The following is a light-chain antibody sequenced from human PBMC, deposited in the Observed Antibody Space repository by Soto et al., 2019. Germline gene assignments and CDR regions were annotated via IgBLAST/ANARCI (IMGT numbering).Light chain of an antibody. V-gene: IGLV3-1*01. CDR2: QDN. J-gene: IGLJ3*02. CDR3: LAWDSSTGV. CDR1: KLGNKY. Sequence: SYELTQPPSVSVSPGQTASITCSGDKLGNKYACWYQQKPGQSPLLVIYQDNRRPSGIPERFSGSNSGNTATLTISGTQALDEADYYCLAWDSSTGVFGGGTKLTVL.